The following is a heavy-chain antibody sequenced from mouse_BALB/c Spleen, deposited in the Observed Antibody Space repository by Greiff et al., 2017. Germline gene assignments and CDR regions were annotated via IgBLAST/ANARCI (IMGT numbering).Heavy chain of an antibody. CDR3: ESGIYYDYGAY. CDR1: GYPSTSFW. CDR2: IDPSNSET. D-gene: IGHD2-4*01. Sequence: VQLQRPGPELVRPGAPGKLPCKPLGYPSTSFWWHGVKQRPGQGLEGMGMIDPSNSETRLNQKFKDKATLNVDKSSNTAYMQISSLTSTDSSVYYSESGIYYDYGAYWGQGTLVTVSA. J-gene: IGHJ3*01. V-gene: IGHV1-59*01.